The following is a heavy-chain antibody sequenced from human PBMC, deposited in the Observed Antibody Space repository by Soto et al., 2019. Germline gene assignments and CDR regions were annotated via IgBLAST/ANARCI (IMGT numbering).Heavy chain of an antibody. CDR2: ISSSSSYI. D-gene: IGHD6-13*01. V-gene: IGHV3-21*01. CDR1: GFTFSSYS. J-gene: IGHJ3*02. Sequence: GGSLRLSCAASGFTFSSYSMNWVRQAPGKGLEWVSSISSSSSYIYYADSVKGRFTISRDNAKNSLYLQMNSLRAEDTTVYYCGKTVEQRLVRLGLDIWGQGTMVTVSS. CDR3: GKTVEQRLVRLGLDI.